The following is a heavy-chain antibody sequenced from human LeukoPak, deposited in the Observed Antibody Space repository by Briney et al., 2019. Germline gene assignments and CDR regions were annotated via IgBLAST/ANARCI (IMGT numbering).Heavy chain of an antibody. D-gene: IGHD4-23*01. Sequence: TSETMSLTCTVSGGSISSGDYYWSWIRQPPGKGLEWIGYIYYSGSTYYNPPLKSRVTISVETSKNQFSLKLSSVTAADTAVCYCARVNYDYYYYMDVWGKGTTVTVSS. V-gene: IGHV4-30-4*08. CDR3: ARVNYDYYYYMDV. CDR1: GGSISSGDYY. CDR2: IYYSGST. J-gene: IGHJ6*03.